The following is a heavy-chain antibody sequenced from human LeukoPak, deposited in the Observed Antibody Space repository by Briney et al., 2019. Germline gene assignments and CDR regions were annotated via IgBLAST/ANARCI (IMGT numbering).Heavy chain of an antibody. CDR1: GFTFSSYA. J-gene: IGHJ2*01. CDR3: AKDPRYGDYALEL. D-gene: IGHD4-17*01. CDR2: LSGSGGST. V-gene: IGHV3-23*01. Sequence: GGSLRLSCAASGFTFSSYAMSWVRQAPGKGLEWVSALSGSGGSTYYADSVKGRFTISRDNSKNTLYLQMNSLRAEDTAVYYCAKDPRYGDYALELWGRGTLVTVSS.